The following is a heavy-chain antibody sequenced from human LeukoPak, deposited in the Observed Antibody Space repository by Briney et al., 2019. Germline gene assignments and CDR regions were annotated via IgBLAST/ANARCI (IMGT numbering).Heavy chain of an antibody. CDR1: GFTFSSYA. CDR3: ARDKGYSSDC. J-gene: IGHJ4*02. CDR2: ISYDGSNK. V-gene: IGHV3-30*04. D-gene: IGHD2-15*01. Sequence: GGSLRLSCAASGFTFSSYAMHWVRQAPGKGLEWVAVISYDGSNKYYADSVKGRFTISRDDAKNTVYLQMDTLGADDTAVYYCARDKGYSSDCWGQGTLVTVSS.